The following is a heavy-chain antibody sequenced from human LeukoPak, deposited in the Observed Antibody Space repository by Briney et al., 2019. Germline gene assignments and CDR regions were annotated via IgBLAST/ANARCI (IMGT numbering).Heavy chain of an antibody. CDR3: ARNNGYDNFNYYYYMDV. Sequence: ASVKVSCKASGYTFTGYYMHWVRQAPGQGLEWMGWINPNSGGTNYAQKFQGRVTMTRDTSISTAYMELSRLRSDDTAVYYCARNNGYDNFNYYYYMDVWGKGTTVTVSS. V-gene: IGHV1-2*02. J-gene: IGHJ6*03. CDR1: GYTFTGYY. D-gene: IGHD5-12*01. CDR2: INPNSGGT.